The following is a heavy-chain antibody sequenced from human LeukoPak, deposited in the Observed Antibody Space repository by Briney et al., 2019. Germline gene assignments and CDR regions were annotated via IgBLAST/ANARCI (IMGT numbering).Heavy chain of an antibody. CDR3: AKDLGSGKPYYFDN. D-gene: IGHD6-19*01. Sequence: PGGSLRLSCAASGFTFSSYSMNWVRQAPGKGLDWVSGISGSGGSTYYADSVKGRFTISRDNSRNTLYLQMNSLRAEDTAVYFCAKDLGSGKPYYFDNWGQGTLVTVSS. V-gene: IGHV3-23*01. CDR2: ISGSGGST. J-gene: IGHJ4*02. CDR1: GFTFSSYS.